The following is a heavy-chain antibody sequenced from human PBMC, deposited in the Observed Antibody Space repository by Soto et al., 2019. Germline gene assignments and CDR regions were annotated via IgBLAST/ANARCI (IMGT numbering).Heavy chain of an antibody. CDR1: GGSISSGDYY. CDR2: IYYSGST. V-gene: IGHV4-30-4*01. Sequence: PSEPLSLSCTVSGGSISSGDYYWSWIRQPPGKGLEWIGYIYYSGSTYYNPSLKSRVTISVDTSKNQFSLKLSSVTAADTAVYYCARANSGNHFPDWAHGTRVTVTS. CDR3: ARANSGNHFPD. D-gene: IGHD7-27*01. J-gene: IGHJ4*01.